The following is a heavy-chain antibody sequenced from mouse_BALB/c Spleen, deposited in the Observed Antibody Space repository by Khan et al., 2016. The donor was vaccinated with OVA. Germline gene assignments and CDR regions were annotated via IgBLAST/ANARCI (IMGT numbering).Heavy chain of an antibody. J-gene: IGHJ2*01. V-gene: IGHV1S34*01. D-gene: IGHD2-4*01. CDR3: ARDYDLYYFDY. Sequence: LVKTGASVKISCKASGYSFTGYYMHWVKQSHGKSLEWIGYISCYNGATTYNQKFKGKATFTIDASSSTAYMQFNSLTSEDSAVYFCARDYDLYYFDYWGQGTTLTVAS. CDR2: ISCYNGAT. CDR1: GYSFTGYY.